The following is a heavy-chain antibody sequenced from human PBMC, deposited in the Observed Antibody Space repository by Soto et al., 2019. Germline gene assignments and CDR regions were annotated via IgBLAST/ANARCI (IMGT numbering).Heavy chain of an antibody. D-gene: IGHD6-19*01. Sequence: QVQVVQSGAEVKKPGASVKVSCKTSGYTFTNYHVHWVRQAPGQGLEWMGAINPNGGRTTYAQHLPGRVTMTSDSSTSTVYMEMGRLRSDDSAVYYCALPKNTLGWYNFWGQGTLVTVS. V-gene: IGHV1-46*01. CDR3: ALPKNTLGWYNF. CDR2: INPNGGRT. CDR1: GYTFTNYH. J-gene: IGHJ4*02.